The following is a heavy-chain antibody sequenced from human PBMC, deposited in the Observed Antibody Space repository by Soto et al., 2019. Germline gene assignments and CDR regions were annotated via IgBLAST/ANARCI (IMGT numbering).Heavy chain of an antibody. V-gene: IGHV3-21*01. Sequence: PGRFLRLSCAASGFTFSHYAMNWVRQAPGKGLEWVSSISSTTNYIYYADSMKGRFTVSRDNAKNSVYLEMNSLSAEDTAVYYCARESEDLTSNFDYWGQGTVVTVSS. CDR2: ISSTTNYI. CDR3: ARESEDLTSNFDY. CDR1: GFTFSHYA. J-gene: IGHJ4*02.